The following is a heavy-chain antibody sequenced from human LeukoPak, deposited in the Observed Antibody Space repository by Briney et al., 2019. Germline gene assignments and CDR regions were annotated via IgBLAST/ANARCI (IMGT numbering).Heavy chain of an antibody. V-gene: IGHV3-23*01. D-gene: IGHD5-12*01. CDR2: ISGSGSGGST. Sequence: GGSLRLSCAASGFTFSRSAMSWVRQAPGKGLEWVSSISGSGSGGSTYYADSVKGRFTISRDNSKNTLYLQMNSLRAEDTAVYYCVVDRGSFDIWGQGTLATVSS. CDR3: VVDRGSFDI. J-gene: IGHJ3*02. CDR1: GFTFSRSA.